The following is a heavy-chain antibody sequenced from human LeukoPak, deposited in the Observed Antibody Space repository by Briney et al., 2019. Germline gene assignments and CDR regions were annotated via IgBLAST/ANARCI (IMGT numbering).Heavy chain of an antibody. Sequence: ASVKVSCKASGYTFTGYYMHWVRQAPGQGLEWMGWINPNSGGTNYAQKFQGRVTMTTDTSTSTAYMELRSLRSDDTAVYYCARDSGSSGWYGDDAFDIWGQGTMVTVSS. J-gene: IGHJ3*02. CDR2: INPNSGGT. CDR1: GYTFTGYY. V-gene: IGHV1-2*02. D-gene: IGHD6-19*01. CDR3: ARDSGSSGWYGDDAFDI.